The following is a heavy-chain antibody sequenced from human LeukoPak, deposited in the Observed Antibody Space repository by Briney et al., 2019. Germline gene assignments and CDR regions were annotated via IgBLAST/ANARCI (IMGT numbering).Heavy chain of an antibody. J-gene: IGHJ4*02. CDR1: GITFSRYW. CDR2: IKQDGGEK. V-gene: IGHV3-7*03. CDR3: ARDGRPLDY. Sequence: GGSLRLSCADSGITFSRYWMSWVRQAPGKGLEWVANIKQDGGEKYYVDSVKGQFTISRDNAKNSLYLQMNSLRVEDTAVYYCARDGRPLDYWGQGTLVTVSS.